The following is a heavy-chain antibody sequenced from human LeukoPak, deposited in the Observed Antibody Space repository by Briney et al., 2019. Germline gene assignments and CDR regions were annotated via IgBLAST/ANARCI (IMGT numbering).Heavy chain of an antibody. Sequence: PGGSLRLSCAASGFAFNTYAMHWVRQAPGKGLEWVTLIWHDGSHKFYIDSVRGRFTISRDNSRNTVYLQMNGLRAEDTAVYYCGEGIFGSGSYPDYWGQGTLVTVSS. CDR1: GFAFNTYA. V-gene: IGHV3-33*01. CDR3: GEGIFGSGSYPDY. D-gene: IGHD3-10*01. J-gene: IGHJ4*02. CDR2: IWHDGSHK.